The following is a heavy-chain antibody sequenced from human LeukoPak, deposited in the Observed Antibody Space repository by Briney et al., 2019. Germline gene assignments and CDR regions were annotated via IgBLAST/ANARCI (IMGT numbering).Heavy chain of an antibody. D-gene: IGHD3-3*01. V-gene: IGHV1-69*04. CDR2: IVPILGIA. Sequence: SVKVSCKASGGTFSSYAISWVRQAPGQGLEWMGRIVPILGIANYAQKFQGRVTITADKSTSTAYMELSSLRSEDTAVYYCARENGPHYDFWSGYFSWFDPWGQGTLVTVSS. J-gene: IGHJ5*02. CDR3: ARENGPHYDFWSGYFSWFDP. CDR1: GGTFSSYA.